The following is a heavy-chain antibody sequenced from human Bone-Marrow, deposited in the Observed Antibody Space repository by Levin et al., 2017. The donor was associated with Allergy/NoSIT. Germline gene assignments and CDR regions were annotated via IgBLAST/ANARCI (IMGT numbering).Heavy chain of an antibody. D-gene: IGHD3-10*01. CDR1: GFTISSNY. J-gene: IGHJ5*02. CDR2: IYSGGST. CDR3: ARDHGPGWFDP. Sequence: HSGGSLRLSCAASGFTISSNYMSWVRQAPGKGLEWVSVIYSGGSTYYADSVKGRFTISRDNSKNTLYLQMNSLRAEDTAVYYCARDHGPGWFDPWGQGTLVTVSS. V-gene: IGHV3-53*01.